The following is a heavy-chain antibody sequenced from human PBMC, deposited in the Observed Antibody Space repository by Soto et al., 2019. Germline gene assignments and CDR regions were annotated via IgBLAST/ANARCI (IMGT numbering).Heavy chain of an antibody. J-gene: IGHJ3*01. Sequence: QVQLQESGPGLVKPSETLSLTCTVSGGSISSYYWRWIRQPPGKGLEWIGYIYYSGSTNYNPSLKMRVTISVDTSKNQFSLNLSSVTAADTAVYYCARVWGGAFDFWGQGTMVTVSS. CDR3: ARVWGGAFDF. CDR2: IYYSGST. V-gene: IGHV4-59*01. CDR1: GGSISSYY. D-gene: IGHD3-10*01.